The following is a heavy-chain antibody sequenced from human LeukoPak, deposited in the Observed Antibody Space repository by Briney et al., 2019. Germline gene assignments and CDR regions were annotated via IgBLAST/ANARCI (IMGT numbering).Heavy chain of an antibody. CDR3: ARDRRGEKDFDV. CDR2: IYADGYT. V-gene: IGHV3-53*04. Sequence: GSLRLSCAASWISVSNDYMSWVRQAPGKGLEWVSAIYADGYTRDAASVKGRFSISRHNSKNTVYLQMDNLRPEDTAVYYCARDRRGEKDFDVWGPGTMVTVSS. J-gene: IGHJ3*01. CDR1: WISVSNDY.